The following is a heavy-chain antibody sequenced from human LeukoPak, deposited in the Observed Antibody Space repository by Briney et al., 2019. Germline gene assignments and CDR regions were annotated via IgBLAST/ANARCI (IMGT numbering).Heavy chain of an antibody. CDR3: ASSATMVRGVINMSFDY. D-gene: IGHD3-10*01. Sequence: RASVKVSCKASGGTFSSYAISWVRQAPGQGLEWMGGIIPIFGTANYAQKFQGRVTITADESTSTAYMALSSLRSEDTAVYYCASSATMVRGVINMSFDYWGQGTLVTVSS. J-gene: IGHJ4*02. CDR2: IIPIFGTA. V-gene: IGHV1-69*13. CDR1: GGTFSSYA.